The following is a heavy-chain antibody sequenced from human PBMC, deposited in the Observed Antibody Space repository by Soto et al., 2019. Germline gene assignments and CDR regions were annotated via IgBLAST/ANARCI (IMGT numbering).Heavy chain of an antibody. J-gene: IGHJ4*02. Sequence: VPLVESGGGSVQPGGSLRLSCVASGINFSGFWMHWVRQVPGKGLEWVARVDSAGSRTSYADFVKGRFTVSRDNAKNTVSLQMDSLRVEDTAVYYCATVFEHWGQGIPVTVSS. CDR3: ATVFEH. V-gene: IGHV3-74*01. CDR1: GINFSGFW. CDR2: VDSAGSRT.